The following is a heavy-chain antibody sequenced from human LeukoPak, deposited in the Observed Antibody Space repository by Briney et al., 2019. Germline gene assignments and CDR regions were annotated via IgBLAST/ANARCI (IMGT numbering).Heavy chain of an antibody. CDR3: ARGPGLDAGHVPAAPRSHAFDI. J-gene: IGHJ3*02. D-gene: IGHD2-2*01. CDR2: INPNSGGT. Sequence: ASVKVSCKASGYTFTGYYMHWVRQAPGQGLEWMGWINPNSGGTNYAQKFQGRVTMTRDTSISTAYMELSRLRSDDTAVYYCARGPGLDAGHVPAAPRSHAFDIWGQGTMVTVSS. CDR1: GYTFTGYY. V-gene: IGHV1-2*02.